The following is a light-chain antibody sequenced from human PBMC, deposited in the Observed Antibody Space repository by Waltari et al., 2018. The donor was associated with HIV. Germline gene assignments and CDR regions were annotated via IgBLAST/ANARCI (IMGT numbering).Light chain of an antibody. J-gene: IGLJ2*01. V-gene: IGLV3-21*02. Sequence: SFVLTQPPSVSVAPGQTARISCGGNNIGSKNVHWYQQKPGQAPVVVVHDYTDRPSGIPERFSSSNSGNTATLTISRVEVGDEADYHCQVWDTSSDHVIFGGGTKLTVL. CDR1: NIGSKN. CDR2: DYT. CDR3: QVWDTSSDHVI.